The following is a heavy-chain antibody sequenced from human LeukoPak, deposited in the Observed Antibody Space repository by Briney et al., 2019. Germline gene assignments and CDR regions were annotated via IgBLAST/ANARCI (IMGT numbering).Heavy chain of an antibody. V-gene: IGHV3-53*01. J-gene: IGHJ5*02. CDR1: GFTVSSNC. D-gene: IGHD1-26*01. CDR3: ARLSSIVGATAFDP. CDR2: IYSGGST. Sequence: GGSLRLSCAASGFTVSSNCMSWVRQAPGKGLEWVSVIYSGGSTYYADSVKGRFTISRDNSKNTLYLQMNSLRAEDTAVYYCARLSSIVGATAFDPWGQGTLVTVSS.